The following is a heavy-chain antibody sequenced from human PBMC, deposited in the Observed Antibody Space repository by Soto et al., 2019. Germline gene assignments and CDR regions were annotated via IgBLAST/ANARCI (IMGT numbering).Heavy chain of an antibody. CDR2: ITYTGVST. V-gene: IGHV3-23*01. CDR1: EFSFDDSA. J-gene: IGHJ4*02. D-gene: IGHD6-13*01. CDR3: AKSSVWYPYFDS. Sequence: GGSLRLSCAASEFSFDDSAMIWVRQAPGKGLEWVSSITYTGVSTYYADSVKGRFTISRDNSRDTLFLQMNSLRAEDTAIYYCAKSSVWYPYFDSWGQGTLVTVSS.